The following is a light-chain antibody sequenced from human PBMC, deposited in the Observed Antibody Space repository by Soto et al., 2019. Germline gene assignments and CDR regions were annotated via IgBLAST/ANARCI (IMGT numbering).Light chain of an antibody. Sequence: DIQLTQSPSFLSASVGDRVTITCRASQGIRSYLAWYQQKPGKAPKLLIYATSTLQSGVPSRFSGSGSGTEIALTISSLQPEDFATYDCQQLNSFPITCGQGTRLEIK. J-gene: IGKJ5*01. CDR1: QGIRSY. CDR3: QQLNSFPIT. V-gene: IGKV1-9*01. CDR2: ATS.